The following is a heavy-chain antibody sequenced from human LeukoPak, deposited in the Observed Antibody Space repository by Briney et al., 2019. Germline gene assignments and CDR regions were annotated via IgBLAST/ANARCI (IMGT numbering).Heavy chain of an antibody. CDR1: GFTFSTYV. V-gene: IGHV3-64D*06. CDR2: ISSNGDNT. J-gene: IGHJ4*02. CDR3: VRGTGY. Sequence: GGSLRLSCSVSGFTFSTYVMHWVRQAPGKGLEYVSAISSNGDNTYYADSVKGRFTISRDNSKHTLYLQMSSLRADDTAVYYCVRGTGYWGQGTLVTVS.